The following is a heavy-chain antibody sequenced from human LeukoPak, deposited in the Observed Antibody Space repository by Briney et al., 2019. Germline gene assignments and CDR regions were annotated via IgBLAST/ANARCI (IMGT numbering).Heavy chain of an antibody. CDR1: GASINNHY. J-gene: IGHJ4*02. D-gene: IGHD3-22*01. Sequence: SETLSLTCTVSGASINNHYWTWIRQSPGKGLEWLGYIHYGGSTNYNPSLKSRVTISVDTSKNQFSLKLSSVTAADTAVYYCARAGDSSGYPDYWGQGTLVTVSS. V-gene: IGHV4-59*11. CDR2: IHYGGST. CDR3: ARAGDSSGYPDY.